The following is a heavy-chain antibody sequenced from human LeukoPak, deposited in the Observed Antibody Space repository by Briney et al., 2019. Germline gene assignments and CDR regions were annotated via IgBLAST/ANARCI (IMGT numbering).Heavy chain of an antibody. CDR2: IGGIVDNT. V-gene: IGHV3-23*01. CDR1: GFTFSSYA. Sequence: GGSLRLSCAASGFTFSSYAMSWVRQAPGKGLEWVSLIGGIVDNTHYADSVKGRFTISGDNSKNTLYLQMNSLRAEDTAVYYCALDYDSSGHTPGWFDPWGQGTLVTVSS. CDR3: ALDYDSSGHTPGWFDP. D-gene: IGHD3-22*01. J-gene: IGHJ5*02.